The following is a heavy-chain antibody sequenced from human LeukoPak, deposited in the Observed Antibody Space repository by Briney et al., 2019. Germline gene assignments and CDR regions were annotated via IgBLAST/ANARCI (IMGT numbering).Heavy chain of an antibody. CDR2: IIPILGIA. CDR1: GGTFSSYA. Sequence: GASVKVSCKASGGTFSSYAISWVRQAPGQGLEWMGRIIPILGIANYAQKFQGRVTITADKSTSTAYMELSSLRSEDTAVYYCARANQQHSSGWYGDWFDPWGQGTLVTVSS. V-gene: IGHV1-69*04. D-gene: IGHD6-19*01. J-gene: IGHJ5*02. CDR3: ARANQQHSSGWYGDWFDP.